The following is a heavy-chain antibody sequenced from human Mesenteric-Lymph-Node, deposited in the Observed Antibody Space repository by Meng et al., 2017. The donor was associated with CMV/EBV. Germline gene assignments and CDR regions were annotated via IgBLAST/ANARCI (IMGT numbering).Heavy chain of an antibody. CDR2: ITQDGSDR. CDR1: GFTFSSFW. Sequence: GGSLRLSCAASGFTFSSFWMSWVRQAPGKGLEWVADITQDGSDRYWVGSVKGRFTISRDNAKDSLYLQMNSLRAEDTGIYYCARDHYGGSVRTFDYWGLGTLVTVSS. D-gene: IGHD4/OR15-4a*01. J-gene: IGHJ4*02. V-gene: IGHV3-7*01. CDR3: ARDHYGGSVRTFDY.